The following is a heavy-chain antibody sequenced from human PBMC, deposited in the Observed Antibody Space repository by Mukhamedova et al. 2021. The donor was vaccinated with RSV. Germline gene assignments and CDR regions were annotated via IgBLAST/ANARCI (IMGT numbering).Heavy chain of an antibody. V-gene: IGHV3-74*01. CDR3: ARRASCRRTSCPFDY. J-gene: IGHJ4*02. D-gene: IGHD2-2*01. Sequence: GRFTISRDNAKNILYLQVNSLRAEDTATYYCARRASCRRTSCPFDYWGQGARVTVSS.